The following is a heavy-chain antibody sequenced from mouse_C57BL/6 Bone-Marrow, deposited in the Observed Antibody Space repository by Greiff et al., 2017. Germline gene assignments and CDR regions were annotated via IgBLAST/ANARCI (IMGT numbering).Heavy chain of an antibody. J-gene: IGHJ2*01. D-gene: IGHD2-10*02. CDR2: IHPNSGST. CDR1: GYTFTSYW. Sequence: QVQLQQPGAELVKPGASVKLSCKASGYTFTSYWMHWVKQRPGQGLEWIGMIHPNSGSTNYNEKFKSKATLTVDKSSSTADMQLSSLTSEDSAVYYCARWKYGKPYFDYWGQGTTLTVSS. CDR3: ARWKYGKPYFDY. V-gene: IGHV1-64*01.